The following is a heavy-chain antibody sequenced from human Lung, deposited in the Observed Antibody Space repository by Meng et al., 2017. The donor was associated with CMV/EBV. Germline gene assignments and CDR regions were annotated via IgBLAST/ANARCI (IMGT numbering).Heavy chain of an antibody. D-gene: IGHD1-26*01. V-gene: IGHV1-18*01. CDR3: ARDRVGEPTFDY. CDR1: GYTFTGYG. J-gene: IGHJ4*01. CDR2: ISTYNDDK. Sequence: ASXXVSCKTSGYTFTGYGISWVRQAPGQGLEWMGWISTYNDDKTYVQKFQTRVTMTTDRSTSTAYMELRNLRSDDTAVYYCARDRVGEPTFDYWGQGTLVTVSS.